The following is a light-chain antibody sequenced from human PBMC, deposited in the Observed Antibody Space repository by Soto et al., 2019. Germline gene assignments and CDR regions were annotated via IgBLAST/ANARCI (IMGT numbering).Light chain of an antibody. V-gene: IGKV3-15*01. Sequence: ESVMTESPATLSVSPGERATLSCRASLRVSSSVAWYQQKPGQAPRLLIYDSSSRATGVPARFSGSGSGTEFSLAISSLQSEDFAVYYCQQYYNWCPTWPFGQGTNVDI. J-gene: IGKJ1*01. CDR1: LRVSSS. CDR2: DSS. CDR3: QQYYNWCPTWP.